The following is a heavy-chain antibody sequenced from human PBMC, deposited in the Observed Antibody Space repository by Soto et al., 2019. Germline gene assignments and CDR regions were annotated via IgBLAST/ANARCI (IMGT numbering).Heavy chain of an antibody. Sequence: GGSLRLSCAASGFTFSSYWMHWVRQAPGKGLVWVSRINSDGSSTKYADSVKGRFTISRDNAKNTLYLQMNSLRAEDTAVYYCARDPALGLFDYWGQGTLVTVSS. V-gene: IGHV3-74*03. CDR2: INSDGSST. J-gene: IGHJ4*02. CDR1: GFTFSSYW. CDR3: ARDPALGLFDY. D-gene: IGHD7-27*01.